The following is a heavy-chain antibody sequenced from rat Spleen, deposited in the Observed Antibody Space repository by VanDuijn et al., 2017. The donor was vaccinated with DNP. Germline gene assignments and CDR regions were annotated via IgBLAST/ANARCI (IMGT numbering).Heavy chain of an antibody. J-gene: IGHJ2*01. D-gene: IGHD3-1*01. Sequence: EVQLVESGGGLVQPGRSLRLSCAASGFTFSDCNMAWVRQAPKTGLEWVASIIYDGSRTYYRESVKGRFTISRDNAKSTLYLQMDSLRCEDTATYYCATRSAPDYWGQGVMVTVSS. CDR1: GFTFSDCN. CDR2: IIYDGSRT. V-gene: IGHV5S10*01. CDR3: ATRSAPDY.